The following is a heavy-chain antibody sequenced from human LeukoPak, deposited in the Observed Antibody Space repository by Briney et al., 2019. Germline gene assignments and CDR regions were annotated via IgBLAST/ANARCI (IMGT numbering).Heavy chain of an antibody. CDR3: AKAAESSSWYYFDY. Sequence: GGSLRLYCAASVFTFSSYAMSWVRQAPGKGLEWVSAISGSGGSTYYADSVKGRFTISRDNSKNTLYLQMNSLRAEDTAAYYCAKAAESSSWYYFDYWGQGTLVTVSS. V-gene: IGHV3-23*01. CDR1: VFTFSSYA. D-gene: IGHD6-13*01. CDR2: ISGSGGST. J-gene: IGHJ4*02.